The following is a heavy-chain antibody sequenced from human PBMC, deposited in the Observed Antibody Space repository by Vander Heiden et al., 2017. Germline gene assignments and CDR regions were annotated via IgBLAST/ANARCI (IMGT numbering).Heavy chain of an antibody. J-gene: IGHJ4*02. CDR3: AITTYSSSWYFDY. D-gene: IGHD6-13*01. Sequence: EVQLVQSGAEVKKPGESLKISCKGSGYSFTSYWIGWVSQMPGKGLEWIGIIYPGDSDTRYSPSFQGQVTISADKSISTAYLQWSSLKASDTAMYYCAITTYSSSWYFDYWGQGTLVTVSS. CDR1: GYSFTSYW. CDR2: IYPGDSDT. V-gene: IGHV5-51*01.